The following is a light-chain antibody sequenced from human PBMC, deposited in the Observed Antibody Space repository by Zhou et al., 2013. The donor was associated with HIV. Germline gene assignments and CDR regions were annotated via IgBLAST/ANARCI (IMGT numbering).Light chain of an antibody. J-gene: IGKJ2*01. CDR2: DAS. CDR3: QQYGSSPYT. V-gene: IGKV3-20*01. CDR1: QSVGNE. Sequence: VLTQSPGTLHLSPGERAALSCRASQSVGNELAWYQQRPGLPPRLVIYDASNRASGIPARFSGSGSGTDFTLTISRLEPEDFAVYYCQQYGSSPYTFGQGTKLEIK.